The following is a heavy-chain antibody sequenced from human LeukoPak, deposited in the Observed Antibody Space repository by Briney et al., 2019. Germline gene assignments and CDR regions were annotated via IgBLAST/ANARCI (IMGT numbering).Heavy chain of an antibody. V-gene: IGHV4-39*01. J-gene: IGHJ2*01. CDR1: GGSISSSSYY. Sequence: SETLSLTCTVSGGSISSSSYYWGWIRQPPGKGLEWIGSIYYSGSTYYNPSLKSRVTISVDTSKNQFSLKLSSVTAADTAVYYCARQDSSSWYSRWYFDLWGRGTQVTVSS. CDR2: IYYSGST. CDR3: ARQDSSSWYSRWYFDL. D-gene: IGHD6-13*01.